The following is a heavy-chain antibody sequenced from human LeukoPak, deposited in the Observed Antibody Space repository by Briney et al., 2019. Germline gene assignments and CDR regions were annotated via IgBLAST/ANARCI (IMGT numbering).Heavy chain of an antibody. D-gene: IGHD4/OR15-4a*01. CDR1: GGSISNYY. J-gene: IGHJ6*04. CDR3: VRVSRIDYGANPEGDV. CDR2: KSVSGHT. V-gene: IGHV4-4*07. Sequence: SETLSLTCTVFGGSISNYYWNWIRQPAGKGLEWIGRKSVSGHTNYRSSLESRVTMSVDTSKNQFSLRLNSVTTADTAVYYCVRVSRIDYGANPEGDVWGKGITVIVSS.